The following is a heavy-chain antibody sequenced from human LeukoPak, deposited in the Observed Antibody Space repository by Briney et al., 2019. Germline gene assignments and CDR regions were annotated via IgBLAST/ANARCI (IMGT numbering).Heavy chain of an antibody. D-gene: IGHD6-13*01. Sequence: PSETLSLTCTVSGGSISSSSYYWGWIRQPPGKGLEWIGSIYYSGSTYYNPSLKSRVTISVDTSKNQFSLKLSSVTAADTAVYYCARGVNRIAAAGDWGQGTLVTVSS. CDR2: IYYSGST. J-gene: IGHJ4*02. CDR3: ARGVNRIAAAGD. CDR1: GGSISSSSYY. V-gene: IGHV4-39*07.